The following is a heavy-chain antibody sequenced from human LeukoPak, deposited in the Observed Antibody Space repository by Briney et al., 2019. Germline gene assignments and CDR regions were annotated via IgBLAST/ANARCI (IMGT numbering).Heavy chain of an antibody. D-gene: IGHD1-7*01. CDR2: MNPNSGNT. Sequence: GASVEVSCKASGYTFTSYDINWVRQATGQGLEWMGWMNPNSGNTGYAQKFQGRVTMTRNTSISTAYMELSSLRSEDTAVYYCARVELDYYYYGMDVWGQGTTVTVSS. V-gene: IGHV1-8*01. J-gene: IGHJ6*02. CDR1: GYTFTSYD. CDR3: ARVELDYYYYGMDV.